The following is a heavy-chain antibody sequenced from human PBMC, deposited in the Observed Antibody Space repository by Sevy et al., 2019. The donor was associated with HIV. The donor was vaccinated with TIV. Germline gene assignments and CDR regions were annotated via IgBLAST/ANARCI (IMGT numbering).Heavy chain of an antibody. J-gene: IGHJ5*02. D-gene: IGHD3-16*01. CDR1: GYTFTGYY. CDR2: INPNSGGT. CDR3: ARLSRPGGVMRWFDP. V-gene: IGHV1-2*02. Sequence: ASEKVSCKASGYTFTGYYMHWVRQAPGQGLEWMGWINPNSGGTNYAQKFQGRVTMTRDTSISTAYMELSRLRSDDTAVYYCARLSRPGGVMRWFDPWGQGTLVTVSS.